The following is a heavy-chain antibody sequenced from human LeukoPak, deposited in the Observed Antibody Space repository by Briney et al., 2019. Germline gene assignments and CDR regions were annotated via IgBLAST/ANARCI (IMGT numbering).Heavy chain of an antibody. J-gene: IGHJ6*03. Sequence: PSESLSLTCAVSGGSISSSNWWSWVRQPPGKGLEWIGEIYHSGSTNYNPSLKSRVTISVDTSKNQFSLKLSSVTATDTAVYYCASRTIFGVVYYYMDVWGKGTTVTVSS. V-gene: IGHV4-4*02. CDR1: GGSISSSNW. D-gene: IGHD3-3*01. CDR3: ASRTIFGVVYYYMDV. CDR2: IYHSGST.